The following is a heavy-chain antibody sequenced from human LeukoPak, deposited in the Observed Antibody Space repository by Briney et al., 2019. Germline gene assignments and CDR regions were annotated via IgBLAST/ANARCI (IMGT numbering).Heavy chain of an antibody. J-gene: IGHJ3*02. CDR1: GGTFSNYA. V-gene: IGHV1-69*06. D-gene: IGHD1-26*01. CDR2: IIPIFGTA. Sequence: SVKVSCKASGGTFSNYAISWVRQAPGQGLEWMGGIIPIFGTANYAQKFRGRVTITADKSTRTAYMELSSLRSEDTAVYYCATWSWEYGAFDIWGQGTMDTVSS. CDR3: ATWSWEYGAFDI.